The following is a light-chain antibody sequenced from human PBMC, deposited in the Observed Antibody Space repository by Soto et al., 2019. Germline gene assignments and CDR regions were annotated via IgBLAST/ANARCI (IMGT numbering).Light chain of an antibody. CDR1: QSVSSN. CDR2: GAS. Sequence: EIVMTQSPATLSVSPGERATLSCRASQSVSSNLAWYQQKPGQAPRLLIYGASTRATGIPARFSGSGSGTEFTLPISSLQSEDFAVYYCQQYHNGPRVTFGQGTRLEIK. J-gene: IGKJ5*01. V-gene: IGKV3-15*01. CDR3: QQYHNGPRVT.